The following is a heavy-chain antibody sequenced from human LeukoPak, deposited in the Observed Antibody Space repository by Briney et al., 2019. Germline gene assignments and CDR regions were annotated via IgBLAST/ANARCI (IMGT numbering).Heavy chain of an antibody. CDR1: GFTVSSNY. Sequence: PGGSLRLSCAASGFTVSSNYMSWVRQALGKRLEWVSVIYSGGSTYYTDSVKGRFTISRDNSKNTLYLQMNSLRAEDTAVYYCARDKWQAAAGTRWFDPWGQGTLVTVSS. J-gene: IGHJ5*02. CDR2: IYSGGST. V-gene: IGHV3-53*01. D-gene: IGHD6-13*01. CDR3: ARDKWQAAAGTRWFDP.